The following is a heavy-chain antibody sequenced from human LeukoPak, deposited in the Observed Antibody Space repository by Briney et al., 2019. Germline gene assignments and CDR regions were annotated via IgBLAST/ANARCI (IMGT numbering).Heavy chain of an antibody. CDR1: GYTFTGYY. V-gene: IGHV1-2*02. J-gene: IGHJ3*02. CDR3: ARVFRRYYYSSGAFDI. D-gene: IGHD3-10*01. CDR2: INPNSGGT. Sequence: ASVKVSCKASGYTFTGYYMHWVRQAPGQGLEWMGWINPNSGGTNYAQKFQGRVTMTRDTSISTAYMELSSLRSEDTAVYYCARVFRRYYYSSGAFDIWGQGTMVTVSS.